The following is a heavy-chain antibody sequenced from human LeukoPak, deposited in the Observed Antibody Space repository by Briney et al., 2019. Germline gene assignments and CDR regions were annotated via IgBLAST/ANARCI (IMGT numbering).Heavy chain of an antibody. CDR1: GFTFSSYG. V-gene: IGHV3-30*02. J-gene: IGHJ1*01. CDR3: ARVGYYDTSGHSYFQH. D-gene: IGHD3-22*01. Sequence: GGSLRLSCAASGFTFSSYGMHWVRQAPGKGLEWVAFIRYDGSNKYYADSVKGRFTISRDNSKNTLYLQMNSLRAEDTAVYYCARVGYYDTSGHSYFQHWGQGTLVTVSS. CDR2: IRYDGSNK.